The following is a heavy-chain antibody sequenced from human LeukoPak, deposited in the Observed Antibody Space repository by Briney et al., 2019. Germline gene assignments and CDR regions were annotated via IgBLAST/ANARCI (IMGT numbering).Heavy chain of an antibody. D-gene: IGHD5-18*01. CDR1: GYSFTSYW. V-gene: IGHV5-51*01. J-gene: IGHJ6*03. Sequence: GESLKISCKGSGYSFTSYWIGWVRQMPGKGLEWMGIIYPGDSGTRYSPSFQGQVTISADKSISTAYLQWSSLKASDTAMYYCARLNHVDTARAANYYYYYMDVWGKGTTVTISS. CDR2: IYPGDSGT. CDR3: ARLNHVDTARAANYYYYYMDV.